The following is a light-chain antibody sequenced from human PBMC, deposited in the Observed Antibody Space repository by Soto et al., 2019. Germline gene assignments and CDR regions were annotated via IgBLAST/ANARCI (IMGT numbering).Light chain of an antibody. V-gene: IGKV3-15*01. CDR2: GAS. CDR1: QSVSSN. CDR3: QKYNNWPQT. Sequence: EIVMTQSQATLSVSPGERVALSCRASQSVSSNLAWYQQKPGQAPRPLIFGASTRATGITARFSGSGSGTEFTLNISSMQSEDFAVYYCQKYNNWPQTVGPWNKADIK. J-gene: IGKJ3*01.